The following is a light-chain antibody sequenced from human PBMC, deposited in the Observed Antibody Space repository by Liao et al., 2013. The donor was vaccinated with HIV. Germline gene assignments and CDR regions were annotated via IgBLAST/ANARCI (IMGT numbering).Light chain of an antibody. V-gene: IGLV3-1*01. Sequence: SYELTQPPSVSVSPGQTASITCSGDKLGDRYAYWYQQKPGQSPVLVIYQDNKRPSGIPERFSGSNSGNTATLTISGTQAMDEADYYCQAWDSSTAAVVFGGGTKLTVL. CDR3: QAWDSSTAAVV. CDR2: QDN. CDR1: KLGDRY. J-gene: IGLJ2*01.